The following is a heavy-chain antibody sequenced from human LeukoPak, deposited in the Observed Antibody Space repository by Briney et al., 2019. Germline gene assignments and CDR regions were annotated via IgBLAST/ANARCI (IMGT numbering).Heavy chain of an antibody. CDR1: GGSISSSSYY. CDR2: IYYSGST. Sequence: SETLSLTCTVSGGSISSSSYYWGWIRQPPGKGLEWIGSIYYSGSTYYNPSLKSRVTISVDTSKNQFSLKLSSVTAADTAVYYCARASTSSGWLDYWGQGTLVTVSS. D-gene: IGHD6-19*01. J-gene: IGHJ4*02. CDR3: ARASTSSGWLDY. V-gene: IGHV4-39*07.